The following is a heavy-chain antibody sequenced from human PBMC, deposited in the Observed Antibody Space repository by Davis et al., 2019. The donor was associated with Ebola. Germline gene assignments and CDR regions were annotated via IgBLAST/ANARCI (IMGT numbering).Heavy chain of an antibody. V-gene: IGHV3-48*01. CDR1: GFTFSNYN. CDR3: ARGIGGNNGY. D-gene: IGHD1/OR15-1a*01. CDR2: ISDDSTST. Sequence: GESLKISCAVSGFTFSNYNMNWVRQTPGKGLEWVSHISDDSTSTYYADSVKGRFTISRDNSKNTLYLQMNSLRAEDTAVYYCARGIGGNNGYWGQGTLITVSS. J-gene: IGHJ4*02.